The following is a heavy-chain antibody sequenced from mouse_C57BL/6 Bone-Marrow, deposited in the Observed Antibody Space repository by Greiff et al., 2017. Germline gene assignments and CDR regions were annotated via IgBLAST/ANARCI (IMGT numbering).Heavy chain of an antibody. CDR1: GYSITSGYY. CDR3: ARGTLRPWFAY. CDR2: ISYDGSN. J-gene: IGHJ3*01. V-gene: IGHV3-6*01. D-gene: IGHD3-3*01. Sequence: EVQRVESGPGLVKPSQSLSLTCSVTGYSITSGYYWNWIRQFPGNKLEWMGYISYDGSNNYNPSLKNRISITRDTSKNQFFLKLNSVTTEDTATYYCARGTLRPWFAYWGQGTLVTVSA.